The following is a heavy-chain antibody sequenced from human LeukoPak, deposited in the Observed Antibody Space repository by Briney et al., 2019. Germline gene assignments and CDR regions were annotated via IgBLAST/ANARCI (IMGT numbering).Heavy chain of an antibody. J-gene: IGHJ4*02. Sequence: GASVKVSCKASGYTLTSYGISWVRQAPGQGLEWMGWISAYKGNTNYAQKLQGRVTMTTDTSTSTAYMELRSLRSDDTAVYYCARVRVATILDYWGQGTLVTVPS. CDR3: ARVRVATILDY. D-gene: IGHD5-12*01. CDR2: ISAYKGNT. V-gene: IGHV1-18*01. CDR1: GYTLTSYG.